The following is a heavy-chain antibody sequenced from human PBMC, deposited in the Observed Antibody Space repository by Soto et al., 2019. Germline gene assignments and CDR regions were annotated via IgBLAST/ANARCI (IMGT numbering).Heavy chain of an antibody. J-gene: IGHJ5*02. CDR1: GGSISSGGYY. V-gene: IGHV4-31*03. CDR3: ARGGRYFDWLSGVSWFDP. CDR2: IYYSGST. D-gene: IGHD3-9*01. Sequence: PSETLSLTCTVSGGSISSGGYYWSWIRQQPGKGLEWIGYIYYSGSTYYNPSLKSRVTISVDTSKNQFSLKLSSVTAADTAVYYCARGGRYFDWLSGVSWFDPWGQGTLVTVSS.